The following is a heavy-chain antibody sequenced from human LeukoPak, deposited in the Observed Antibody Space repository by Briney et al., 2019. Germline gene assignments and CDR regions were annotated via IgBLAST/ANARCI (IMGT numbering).Heavy chain of an antibody. V-gene: IGHV3-30-3*01. J-gene: IGHJ4*02. CDR2: ISYDGSNK. Sequence: GGSLRLSCAASGFTFSSYAMHWVRQAPGKGLEWVAVISYDGSNKYYADSVKGRFTISRDNSKNTLYLQMNSLTVEDTALYYCVRIATVTTPDYWGQGTLVTVSS. CDR1: GFTFSSYA. CDR3: VRIATVTTPDY. D-gene: IGHD4-17*01.